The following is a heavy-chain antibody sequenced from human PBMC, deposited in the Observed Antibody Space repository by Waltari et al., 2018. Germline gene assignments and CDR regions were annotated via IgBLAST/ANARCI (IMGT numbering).Heavy chain of an antibody. Sequence: EVQLVESGGGLVQPGRSLRLSCTASGFSFGYYAMSWVRQAPGKGLVWVSFIRSKAYGGTTEYAASVKGRFTISRDDSKSIAYLQMNSLKTEDTAVYYCTRDRYCSGGRCYASNDYWGQGTLVTVSS. D-gene: IGHD2-15*01. J-gene: IGHJ4*02. CDR1: GFSFGYYA. CDR3: TRDRYCSGGRCYASNDY. CDR2: IRSKAYGGTT. V-gene: IGHV3-49*04.